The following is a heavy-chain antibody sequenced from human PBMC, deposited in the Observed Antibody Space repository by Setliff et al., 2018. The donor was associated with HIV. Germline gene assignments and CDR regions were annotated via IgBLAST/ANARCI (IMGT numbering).Heavy chain of an antibody. V-gene: IGHV4-34*01. Sequence: SETLSLTCAVYGESVSGYYWSWIRQPPGKGLEWIGEINHSGSTNYNPSLKSRVTISIDTSKNQFSLKLSSVTAADTAVYYCARQITMVRGVYQPYYYYYMDVWGKGTTVTVSS. J-gene: IGHJ6*03. CDR3: ARQITMVRGVYQPYYYYYMDV. CDR2: INHSGST. CDR1: GESVSGYY. D-gene: IGHD3-10*01.